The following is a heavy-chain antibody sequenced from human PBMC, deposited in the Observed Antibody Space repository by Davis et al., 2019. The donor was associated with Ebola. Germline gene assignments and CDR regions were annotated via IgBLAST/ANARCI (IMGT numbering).Heavy chain of an antibody. CDR3: WGSRYYYYGMDV. V-gene: IGHV5-10-1*01. D-gene: IGHD3-10*01. CDR2: IDPSDSYT. CDR1: GYSFTSYW. Sequence: KVSCKGSGYSFTSYWISWVRQMPGKGLEWMGRIDPSDSYTNYSPSFQGHVTISADKSISPAYLHWSSLKASDTAMYYCWGSRYYYYGMDVWGQGTTVTVSS. J-gene: IGHJ6*02.